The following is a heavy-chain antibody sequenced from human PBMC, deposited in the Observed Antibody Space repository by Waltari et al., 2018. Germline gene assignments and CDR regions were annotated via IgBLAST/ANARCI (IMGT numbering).Heavy chain of an antibody. V-gene: IGHV3-43*01. CDR3: AKDGSYDEXXGDYFDY. CDR1: GFTFXDYT. Sequence: EVQLVESGGVVVQPGGSRRXSCAASGFTFXDYTMLWVXQAPGEGLGWVSCICWDGGTIIYXDSVKGRFTISRXNTXNSLXXQXNSLRTEXXXLYYXAKDGSYDEXXGDYFDYXGQGTLVTVXS. J-gene: IGHJ4*02. CDR2: ICWDGGTI. D-gene: IGHD3-22*01.